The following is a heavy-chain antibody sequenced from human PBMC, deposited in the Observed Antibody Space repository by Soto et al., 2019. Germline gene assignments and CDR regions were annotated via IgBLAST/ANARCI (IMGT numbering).Heavy chain of an antibody. CDR1: GGSISSSSYY. D-gene: IGHD3-22*01. CDR3: ASLNYYDSSPFDY. Sequence: SETLSLTCTVSGGSISSSSYYWGWIRQPPGKGLEWIGSIYYSGSTYYNPSLKSQVTISVDTSKNQFSLKLSSVTAADTAVYYCASLNYYDSSPFDYWGQGTLVTVSS. J-gene: IGHJ4*02. CDR2: IYYSGST. V-gene: IGHV4-39*01.